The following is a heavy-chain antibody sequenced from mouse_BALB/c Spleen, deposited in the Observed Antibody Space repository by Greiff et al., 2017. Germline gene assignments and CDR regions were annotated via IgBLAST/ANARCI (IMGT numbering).Heavy chain of an antibody. D-gene: IGHD4-1*01. CDR1: GFTFSDYY. J-gene: IGHJ4*01. CDR3: ARDLGDAMDY. Sequence: EVQLVESGGGLVKPGGSLTLSCAASGFTFSDYYMHWVRQTPEKRLEWVATISDGGSYTYYPDSVKGRFTISRDNAKNNLYLQMRSLKSEDTAMYYCARDLGDAMDYWGQGTSVTVSS. V-gene: IGHV5-4*02. CDR2: ISDGGSYT.